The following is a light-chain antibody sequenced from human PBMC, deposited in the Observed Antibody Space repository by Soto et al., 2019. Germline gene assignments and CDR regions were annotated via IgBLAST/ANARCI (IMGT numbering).Light chain of an antibody. CDR2: GAS. Sequence: ERVMTQSPATLSVSPGERATLSCRASQSVGSNLAWYQQKPGQAPRLLIFGASSRATGVPARFSGSGSGTEFTLTINSLQSEDVATYYCQQYNSYPYTFGQGTKVDIK. V-gene: IGKV3-15*01. CDR3: QQYNSYPYT. CDR1: QSVGSN. J-gene: IGKJ2*01.